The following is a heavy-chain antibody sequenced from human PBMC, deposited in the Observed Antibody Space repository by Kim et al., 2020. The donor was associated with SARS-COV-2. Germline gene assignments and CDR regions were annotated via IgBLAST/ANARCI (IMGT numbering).Heavy chain of an antibody. CDR2: IFVSGFST. J-gene: IGHJ4*02. CDR1: GFTFSNYG. CDR3: AKRTDVASYFDY. V-gene: IGHV3-23*01. D-gene: IGHD2-15*01. Sequence: GGSLRLSCAASGFTFSNYGMSWVRQTPGKGLEWVSSIFVSGFSTYYADSVKGRFTISRDNSKNTLYLQMDSLRAEDTALYYCAKRTDVASYFDYWGLGTLVTVSS.